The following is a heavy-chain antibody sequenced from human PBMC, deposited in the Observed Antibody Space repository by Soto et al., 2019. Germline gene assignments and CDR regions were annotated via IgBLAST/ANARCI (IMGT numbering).Heavy chain of an antibody. CDR2: ITYDGSTK. J-gene: IGHJ4*02. CDR3: AKDRVGGTFYTPLGF. D-gene: IGHD1-7*01. V-gene: IGHV3-30*18. CDR1: GFNLDNYG. Sequence: QVQLVESGGGVVQPGGSLRLSCQAAGFNLDNYGMHWVRQAPGKGLEWVAVITYDGSTKYYADSVKGRFTISRDNSKNTLSLHLNTLKPEDTAVYHCAKDRVGGTFYTPLGFWGQGTLVTVSS.